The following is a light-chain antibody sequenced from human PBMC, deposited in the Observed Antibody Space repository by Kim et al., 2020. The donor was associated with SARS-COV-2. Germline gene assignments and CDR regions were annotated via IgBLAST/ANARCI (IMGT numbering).Light chain of an antibody. CDR3: QVWDRRSNHVV. CDR2: DDS. CDR1: NIGSET. Sequence: APGKTASITCGGNNIGSETVHWYQHRPGQAPILVLYDDSHRPSGIPERFSGSNSGNTATLTISWVAAGDEADYYCQVWDRRSNHVVFGGGTQLTVL. J-gene: IGLJ2*01. V-gene: IGLV3-21*03.